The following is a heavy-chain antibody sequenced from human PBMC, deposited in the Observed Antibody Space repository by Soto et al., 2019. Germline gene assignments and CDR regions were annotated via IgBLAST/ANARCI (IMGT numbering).Heavy chain of an antibody. V-gene: IGHV3-30*03. CDR1: GFTFSNDG. Sequence: QVQLVESGGGVVQPGRSLRLSCAASGFTFSNDGMHWVRQAPGKGLEWVAGIYYDGSNKFYADSVKGRFTISRDNSKNTLYLQMNSLRVEDTAVYYCARDGKDYGDFGGLDCWGQGTLVTVSS. CDR2: IYYDGSNK. J-gene: IGHJ4*02. D-gene: IGHD4-17*01. CDR3: ARDGKDYGDFGGLDC.